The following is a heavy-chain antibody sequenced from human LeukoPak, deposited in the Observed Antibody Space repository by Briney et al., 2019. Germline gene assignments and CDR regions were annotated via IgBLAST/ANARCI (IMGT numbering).Heavy chain of an antibody. CDR1: GFTFSSYS. D-gene: IGHD6-13*01. CDR3: ARGSIAAAGTAEFDY. Sequence: GGSLRLSCAASGFTFSSYSMNWVRQAPGKGLEWVSYISSSSSTIYYADSVKGRFTISRDNAKNSLYLQMNSLRAEDTAVYYCARGSIAAAGTAEFDYWGQGTLVTVSS. J-gene: IGHJ4*02. V-gene: IGHV3-48*01. CDR2: ISSSSSTI.